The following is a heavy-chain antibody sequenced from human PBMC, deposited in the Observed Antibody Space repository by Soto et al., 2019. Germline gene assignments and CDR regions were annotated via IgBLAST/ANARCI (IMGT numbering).Heavy chain of an antibody. CDR3: ASALFVVVPAATPYYYYYYMDV. Sequence: ASVKVSCKASGYTFTSYDINWVRQATGQGLEWMGWMNPNSGNTGYAQKFQGRFTMTRNTSISTAYMELSSLRSEDTAVYYYASALFVVVPAATPYYYYYYMDVWGKGTTVTVSS. CDR2: MNPNSGNT. J-gene: IGHJ6*03. CDR1: GYTFTSYD. V-gene: IGHV1-8*01. D-gene: IGHD2-2*01.